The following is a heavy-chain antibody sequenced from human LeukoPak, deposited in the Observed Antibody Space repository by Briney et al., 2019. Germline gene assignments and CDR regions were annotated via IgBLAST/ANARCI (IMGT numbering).Heavy chain of an antibody. J-gene: IGHJ4*02. CDR3: AKGHSGYDFDY. D-gene: IGHD5-12*01. V-gene: IGHV3-30*18. CDR1: GFTFSSYG. Sequence: PGGSLRLSCAASGFTFSSYGMHWVRQAPGKGLEWVAVISYDGSNKYYADSVKGRFTISRDNSKNTLYLQVNSLRAEDTAVYYCAKGHSGYDFDYWGQGTLVTVSS. CDR2: ISYDGSNK.